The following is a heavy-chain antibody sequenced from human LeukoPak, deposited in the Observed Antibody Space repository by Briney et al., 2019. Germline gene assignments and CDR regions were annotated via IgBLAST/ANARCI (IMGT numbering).Heavy chain of an antibody. Sequence: GGSLKLSCVASGFTFHNYTMRWVRRAPGKGLECVSAISGSGDSTYYADSVKGRFTISRDNSKNTLYLQMNSLRVEDTAVYYCTKPDCPSTSCYTLDYWGQGILVTVSS. CDR2: ISGSGDST. D-gene: IGHD2-2*02. J-gene: IGHJ4*02. V-gene: IGHV3-23*01. CDR1: GFTFHNYT. CDR3: TKPDCPSTSCYTLDY.